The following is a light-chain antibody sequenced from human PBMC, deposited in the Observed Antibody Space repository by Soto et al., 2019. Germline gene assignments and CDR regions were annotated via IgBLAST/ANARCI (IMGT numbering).Light chain of an antibody. CDR2: AAS. CDR3: QQYDTYPLT. V-gene: IGKV1D-16*01. J-gene: IGKJ4*01. CDR1: QGISSW. Sequence: DIQMTQSPSSLSASVGDRVTITCRASQGISSWLAWYQQKPEKAPKSLIHAASSLQSGVPSRFSGNGSGTHFTLTISSLQPEDFATYYCQQYDTYPLTFGGGTKVEIK.